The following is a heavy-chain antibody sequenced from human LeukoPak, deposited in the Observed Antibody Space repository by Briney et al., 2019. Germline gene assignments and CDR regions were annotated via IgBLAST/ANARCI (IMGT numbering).Heavy chain of an antibody. V-gene: IGHV4-30-2*01. J-gene: IGHJ6*02. CDR3: ARGRDYGDYYYYGLDV. CDR1: GGSISSGGYS. Sequence: PSETLSLTCAVSGGSISSGGYSWSWIRQPPRKGLEWIGYIYHSGSTYYNPSLKSRVTISVDRSKNQFSLKLSSVTAADTAVYYCARGRDYGDYYYYGLDVWGQGTTVTVSS. CDR2: IYHSGST. D-gene: IGHD4-17*01.